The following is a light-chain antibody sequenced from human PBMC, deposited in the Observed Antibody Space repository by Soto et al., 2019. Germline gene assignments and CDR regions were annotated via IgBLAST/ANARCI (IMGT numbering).Light chain of an antibody. CDR3: SSYTSTSTPCV. J-gene: IGLJ1*01. CDR2: EVS. Sequence: QSVRTQPAPVSGSPRQASTISCTGTSSDVGGYNYVPWYQLHPGKAPKLIIYEVSHRPSGASNHFSGYKSGNTASLTISGLQAEDEADYYCSSYTSTSTPCVFGPGTKVTVL. V-gene: IGLV2-14*01. CDR1: SSDVGGYNY.